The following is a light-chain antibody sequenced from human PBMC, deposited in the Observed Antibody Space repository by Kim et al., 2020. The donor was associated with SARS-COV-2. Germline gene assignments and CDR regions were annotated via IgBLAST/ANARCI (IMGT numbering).Light chain of an antibody. CDR1: SSDVGGYNY. V-gene: IGLV2-14*03. CDR3: SSYTSSSTV. J-gene: IGLJ2*01. CDR2: DVS. Sequence: QSALTQPASVSGSPGQSITISCTGTSSDVGGYNYVSWYQQHPGKAPKLMIYDVSNRPSGVSNRFPGSKSGNTASLTISGLQAEDEADYYCSSYTSSSTVFGGGTKLTVL.